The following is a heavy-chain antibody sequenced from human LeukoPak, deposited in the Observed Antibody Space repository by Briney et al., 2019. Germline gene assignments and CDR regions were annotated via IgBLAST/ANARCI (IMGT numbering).Heavy chain of an antibody. V-gene: IGHV1-69*01. D-gene: IGHD4-17*01. CDR3: ARGTVTTPGDNWFDP. CDR1: GGTFSIYA. Sequence: SVKVSCKASGGTFSIYAISWVRQAPGQGLEWMGGIIPIFGTANYAQKFQGRVTITADESTSTAYMELSSLRSEDTAVYYCARGTVTTPGDNWFDPWGQGTLVTVSS. J-gene: IGHJ5*02. CDR2: IIPIFGTA.